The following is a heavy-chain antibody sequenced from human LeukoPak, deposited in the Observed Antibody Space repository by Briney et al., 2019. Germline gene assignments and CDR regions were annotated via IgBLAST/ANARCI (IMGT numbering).Heavy chain of an antibody. J-gene: IGHJ4*02. Sequence: PGGSLRLSCAASGFIFGNYWMSWIRQAPGKGLEWVANIKQDGSDKYYVDSVKGRFTISRDNGKNSVYLQMNSLRAEDTAVYYCTRMNVTTGGVLDYWGQGTLVTVSS. CDR3: TRMNVTTGGVLDY. CDR2: IKQDGSDK. V-gene: IGHV3-7*01. CDR1: GFIFGNYW. D-gene: IGHD3-10*01.